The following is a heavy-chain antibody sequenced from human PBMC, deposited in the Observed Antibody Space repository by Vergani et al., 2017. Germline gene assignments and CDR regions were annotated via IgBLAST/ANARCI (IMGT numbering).Heavy chain of an antibody. V-gene: IGHV3-23*04. CDR1: GFTFDTYT. D-gene: IGHD3-10*01. CDR3: TTAWGLYYLHGENFQY. Sequence: VQLVESGGGLVQPGGYRRLSSAGAGFTFDTYTMAYVRQAPGKGLEWVATIRSGGGDIFYADSVKGRFTISRDNSKNTLFLQMNSLKDEDTAVYYCTTAWGLYYLHGENFQYWGRGTLVSVSS. CDR2: IRSGGGDI. J-gene: IGHJ1*01.